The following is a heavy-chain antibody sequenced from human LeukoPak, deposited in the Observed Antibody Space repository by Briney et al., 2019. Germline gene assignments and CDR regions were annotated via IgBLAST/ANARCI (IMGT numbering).Heavy chain of an antibody. V-gene: IGHV4-39*01. D-gene: IGHD2-15*01. CDR1: GVSISSSSFY. Sequence: PSETLSLTCTVSGVSISSSSFYWGWIRQPPGKGLEWIGSIYYSGSTYYNPSLKSRVTIFVDTSKNQFSLKLSSVTAADTAVYFCARQWWGGDVVVVPAAHDAFDFWGQGTKVTVSS. CDR3: ARQWWGGDVVVVPAAHDAFDF. J-gene: IGHJ3*01. CDR2: IYYSGST.